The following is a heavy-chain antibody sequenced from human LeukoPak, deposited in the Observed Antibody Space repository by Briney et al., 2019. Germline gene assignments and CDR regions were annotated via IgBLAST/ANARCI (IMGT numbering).Heavy chain of an antibody. CDR1: GFTFSTYR. CDR2: FSSSSGTM. V-gene: IGHV3-48*01. Sequence: PGGSLRLSCAASGFTFSTYRVNWVRQAPGKGLEWVSYFSSSSGTMYYADSVRGRFTISRDIAKNSLYLQMNSLRAEDTAVYYCATVGSSWFYDYWGQGTLVTVSS. CDR3: ATVGSSWFYDY. D-gene: IGHD6-13*01. J-gene: IGHJ4*02.